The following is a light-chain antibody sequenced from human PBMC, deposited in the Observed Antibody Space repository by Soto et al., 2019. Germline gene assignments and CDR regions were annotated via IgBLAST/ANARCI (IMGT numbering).Light chain of an antibody. CDR1: SSDVGGYNY. CDR3: SSYTSISTLYV. CDR2: EVS. Sequence: QSVLTQPAAVSWSPGQSITISCTGTSSDVGGYNYVSWYQQHQGKAPKFMIYEVSNRPSGVSNRFSGSKSCNSASLTISALQAEDEADHYCSSYTSISTLYVFGTGTKVTVL. J-gene: IGLJ1*01. V-gene: IGLV2-14*01.